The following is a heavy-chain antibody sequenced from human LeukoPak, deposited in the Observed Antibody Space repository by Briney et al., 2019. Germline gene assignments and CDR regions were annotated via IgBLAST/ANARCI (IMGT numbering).Heavy chain of an antibody. Sequence: SGGSLRLSCAASGFTVSSNYMSWVRQAPGKGLEWVSVIYSGGSTYYADSVKGRFTISRDNSENTLYLQMNSLRAEDTAVYYCASGGDYYDSSGKGDYWGQGTLVTVSS. CDR2: IYSGGST. D-gene: IGHD3-22*01. CDR3: ASGGDYYDSSGKGDY. J-gene: IGHJ4*02. CDR1: GFTVSSNY. V-gene: IGHV3-53*01.